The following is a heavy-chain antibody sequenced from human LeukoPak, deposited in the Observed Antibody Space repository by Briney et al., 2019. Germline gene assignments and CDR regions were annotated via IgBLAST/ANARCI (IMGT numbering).Heavy chain of an antibody. J-gene: IGHJ3*02. Sequence: PSETLSLTCTVSGGSISNSIFYWGWIRQPPGKGLEWIGSIYHSGSTYYNPSLKSRVTISVDTSKNQFSLKLSSVTAADTAVYYCARVDITIFGVVIIANAFDIWGQGTMVTVSS. CDR3: ARVDITIFGVVIIANAFDI. D-gene: IGHD3-3*01. CDR1: GGSISNSIFY. CDR2: IYHSGST. V-gene: IGHV4-39*07.